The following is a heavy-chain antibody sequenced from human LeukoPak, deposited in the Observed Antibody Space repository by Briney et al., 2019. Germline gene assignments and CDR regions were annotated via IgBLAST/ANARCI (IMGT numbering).Heavy chain of an antibody. Sequence: PGGSLRLSCAASGFTFSSYAMSWVRQAPGKGLEWVAVISHDGSNKYYADSVKGRFTISRDNSKNTLYLQMNSLRAEDTAVYYCAKAPRRNDFIRDYYFDYWGQGTLVTVSS. CDR3: AKAPRRNDFIRDYYFDY. D-gene: IGHD1-1*01. CDR1: GFTFSSYA. J-gene: IGHJ4*02. CDR2: ISHDGSNK. V-gene: IGHV3-30*18.